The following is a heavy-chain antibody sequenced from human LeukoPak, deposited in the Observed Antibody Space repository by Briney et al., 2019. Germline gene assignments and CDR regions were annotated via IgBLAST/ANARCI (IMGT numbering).Heavy chain of an antibody. CDR1: GFTFSSYA. V-gene: IGHV3-30-3*01. CDR2: ISYDGSNK. CDR3: ARDASGIMITFGGVFKGHGMDV. J-gene: IGHJ6*02. Sequence: PGRSLRLSCAASGFTFSSYAMHWVRQAPGKGLEWVAVISYDGSNKYYADSVKGRFTISRDNAKNTPYLQMNSLRAEDTAVYYCARDASGIMITFGGVFKGHGMDVWGQGTTVTVSS. D-gene: IGHD3-16*01.